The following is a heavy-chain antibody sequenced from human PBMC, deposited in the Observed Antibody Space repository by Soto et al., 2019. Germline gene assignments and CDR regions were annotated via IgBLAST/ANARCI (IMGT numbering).Heavy chain of an antibody. Sequence: SETLSLTCTVSGGSVSSGNYYWSWIRQPPGKGLEWIGYIFHTETTNYNPSLKSRVTISLDTSMNQFSLKLSSVTPADTAVYYCTRAPVSGSYCFDFWGQGTPVT. CDR3: TRAPVSGSYCFDF. CDR1: GGSVSSGNYY. D-gene: IGHD1-26*01. J-gene: IGHJ4*02. CDR2: IFHTETT. V-gene: IGHV4-61*01.